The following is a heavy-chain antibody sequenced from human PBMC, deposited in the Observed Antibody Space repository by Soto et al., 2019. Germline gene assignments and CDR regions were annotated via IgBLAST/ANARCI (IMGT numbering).Heavy chain of an antibody. CDR2: ITGSGAIT. CDR1: GFTFSSYA. J-gene: IGHJ6*02. CDR3: ARDVWETTSMYYGLDV. Sequence: GGSLRLSCAASGFTFSSYAMSWVRLAPGKGLEWVSGITGSGAITYYTDSVKGRFTISRDNSKNTLYLQMHSLRAEDTAVYYCARDVWETTSMYYGLDVWGLGTTVTVSS. D-gene: IGHD1-26*01. V-gene: IGHV3-23*01.